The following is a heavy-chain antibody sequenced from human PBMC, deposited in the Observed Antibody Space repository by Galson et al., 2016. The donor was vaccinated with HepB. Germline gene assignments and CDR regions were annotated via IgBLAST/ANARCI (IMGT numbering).Heavy chain of an antibody. Sequence: SLRLSCAGSGFVFSAYGFNWIRQAPGKGLEWVSSISNAGSYRHYTDSVKGRFTISRDNDKHSLYLQMNSLRAEDTAVYYCARSGGTYRSSSYYFDSWGQGTLVAVSS. V-gene: IGHV3-21*01. CDR1: GFVFSAYG. J-gene: IGHJ4*02. CDR3: ARSGGTYRSSSYYFDS. CDR2: ISNAGSYR. D-gene: IGHD6-6*01.